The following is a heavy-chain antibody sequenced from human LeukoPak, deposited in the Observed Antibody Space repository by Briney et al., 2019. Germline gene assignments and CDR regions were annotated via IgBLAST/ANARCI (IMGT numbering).Heavy chain of an antibody. CDR3: ARDLSGFDY. CDR1: GFTFSSYS. D-gene: IGHD3-10*01. Sequence: GGSLRLSCAASGFTFSSYSMNWVRQAPGKGLEWVSSISSSSSYIYYADSVKGRSTISRDNAKNSLYPQMNSLRAEDTAVYYCARDLSGFDYWGQGTLVTVSS. CDR2: ISSSSSYI. V-gene: IGHV3-21*01. J-gene: IGHJ4*02.